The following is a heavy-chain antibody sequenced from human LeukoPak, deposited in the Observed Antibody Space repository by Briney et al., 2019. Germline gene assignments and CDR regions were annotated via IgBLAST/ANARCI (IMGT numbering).Heavy chain of an antibody. D-gene: IGHD3-16*02. Sequence: PSETLSLTCTVSGGSISSGGYSWSWIRQPPGKGLEWIGYIYHSGSTYYNPSLKSRVTISVDTSKNQFSLKLSSVTAADTAVYYCARGRSFRLGELSDYWGQGTLVTVSS. CDR3: ARGRSFRLGELSDY. V-gene: IGHV4-30-2*01. CDR2: IYHSGST. J-gene: IGHJ4*02. CDR1: GGSISSGGYS.